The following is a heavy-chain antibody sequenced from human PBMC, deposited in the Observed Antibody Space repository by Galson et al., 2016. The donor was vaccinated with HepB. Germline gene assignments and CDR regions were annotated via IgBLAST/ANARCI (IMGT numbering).Heavy chain of an antibody. D-gene: IGHD3-10*01. CDR2: IKSKFYGETT. CDR1: GLTFSDAW. Sequence: SLRLSCAASGLTFSDAWMNWVRQAPGKGLEWVGRIKSKFYGETTEYAAPVKGRFTISRDDSRNTLYLQLNSLKTEDTAVYYCSPDYPSPGIEGDWFDPWGQGTLVTVSS. CDR3: SPDYPSPGIEGDWFDP. V-gene: IGHV3-15*01. J-gene: IGHJ5*02.